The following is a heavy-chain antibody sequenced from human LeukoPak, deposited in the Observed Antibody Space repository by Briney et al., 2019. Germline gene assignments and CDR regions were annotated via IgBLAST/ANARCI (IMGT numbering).Heavy chain of an antibody. D-gene: IGHD5-18*01. V-gene: IGHV3-7*01. CDR3: MRRDTPSHSYCYMDV. Sequence: PGGSLRLSCAASGFVFSGYWMGWVRQAPGKGLEWLANINPDGSGKYYVDSVKGRFTISRDNAKNSLYLQMDSLGVEDSAVYHCMRRDTPSHSYCYMDVWGKGTTVTVSS. J-gene: IGHJ6*03. CDR2: INPDGSGK. CDR1: GFVFSGYW.